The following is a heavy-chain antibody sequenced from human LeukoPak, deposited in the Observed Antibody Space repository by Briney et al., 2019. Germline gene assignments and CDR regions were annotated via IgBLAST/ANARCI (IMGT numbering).Heavy chain of an antibody. CDR1: GDSISGYY. CDR2: IFYSGST. Sequence: AETLSLTCTVSGDSISGYYWSRIRQPPGKGLEWIGQIFYSGSTNYNPSLKSRVTISVDTSKNQFSLKLSSVTAADTAVYYCARRRYYDSSGYWYYFDYWGQGTLVTVSS. J-gene: IGHJ4*02. V-gene: IGHV4-59*08. D-gene: IGHD3-22*01. CDR3: ARRRYYDSSGYWYYFDY.